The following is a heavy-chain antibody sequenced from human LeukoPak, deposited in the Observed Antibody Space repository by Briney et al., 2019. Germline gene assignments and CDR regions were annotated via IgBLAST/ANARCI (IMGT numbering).Heavy chain of an antibody. CDR3: ARECEFFGVVTGNYFDP. Sequence: SETLSLTCAVYGGSFSGYYWSWIRQPPGKGLEWIGSIHYSGSTYYNPSLKSRVTISVDTSKNQFSLKLSSVTAADTAVYYCARECEFFGVVTGNYFDPWGQGTQVTVSS. J-gene: IGHJ5*02. CDR2: IHYSGST. D-gene: IGHD3-3*01. CDR1: GGSFSGYY. V-gene: IGHV4-34*01.